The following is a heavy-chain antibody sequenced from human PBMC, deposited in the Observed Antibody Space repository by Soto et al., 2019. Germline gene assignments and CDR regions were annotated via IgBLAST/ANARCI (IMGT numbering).Heavy chain of an antibody. J-gene: IGHJ5*02. V-gene: IGHV1-18*01. CDR2: ISAYNGNT. CDR3: ARDTPGAWYNWNYGWFDP. Sequence: QVQLVQSGAEVKKPGASVKVSCKASGYTFTSYGISWVRQAPGQGLEWMGWISAYNGNTNYAQKLQGRVTMTTDTSTSTAYMELRSLRPDDTAVYYCARDTPGAWYNWNYGWFDPWGQGPLVTVSS. D-gene: IGHD1-7*01. CDR1: GYTFTSYG.